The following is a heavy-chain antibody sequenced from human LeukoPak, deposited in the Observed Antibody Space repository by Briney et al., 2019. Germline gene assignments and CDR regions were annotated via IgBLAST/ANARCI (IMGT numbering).Heavy chain of an antibody. CDR1: GGSITNTNY. V-gene: IGHV4-4*02. CDR2: DNLQGST. Sequence: PSETLSLTCGVSGGSITNTNYWTWVRQPPGKGLEWIGEDNLQGSTNYNPSLMGRVAISVDTSENHIPLQLTSVTAADTAVYYCAREGGPYRPLDYSGQGTLVTVSS. CDR3: AREGGPYRPLDY. J-gene: IGHJ4*02.